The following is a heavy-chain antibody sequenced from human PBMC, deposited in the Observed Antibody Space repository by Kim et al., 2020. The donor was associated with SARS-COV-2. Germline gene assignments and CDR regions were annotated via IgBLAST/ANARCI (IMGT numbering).Heavy chain of an antibody. CDR3: AHGQGIAAAFDY. Sequence: NYNPSLKSRVTISVDTSKNQFSRKLSSVTAADTAVYYCAHGQGIAAAFDYWGQGTLVTVSS. J-gene: IGHJ4*02. V-gene: IGHV4-59*01. D-gene: IGHD6-13*01.